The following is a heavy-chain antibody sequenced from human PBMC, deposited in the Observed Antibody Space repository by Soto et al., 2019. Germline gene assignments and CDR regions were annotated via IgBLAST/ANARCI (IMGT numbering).Heavy chain of an antibody. CDR1: GGSITTNGHY. D-gene: IGHD6-19*01. J-gene: IGHJ4*02. CDR2: IYYTGNS. V-gene: IGHV4-31*03. Sequence: QVQLQESGPELVKPSQTLSLTCSVSGGSITTNGHYWTWIRQHPGQGLEWIAYIYYTGNSYLNPSRTRRISISVDTSKNQFSLELRSVPAADTAVYYCAREQWGFDSWGQGTLVTVSS. CDR3: AREQWGFDS.